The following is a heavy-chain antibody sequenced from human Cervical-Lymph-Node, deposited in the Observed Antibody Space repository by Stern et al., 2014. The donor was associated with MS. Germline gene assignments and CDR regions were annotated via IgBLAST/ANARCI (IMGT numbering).Heavy chain of an antibody. Sequence: HVQLVQSGAEVKKPGSSVKVSCQTSGGTFSNFAIGWVRQAPGQGPELMGGITHLFDATNYAQKFQGRLTITADESTRTAYMELSSLRPDDTAMYYCARGDSEAPFYYFDYWGQGTLVTVSS. CDR3: ARGDSEAPFYYFDY. CDR1: GGTFSNFA. D-gene: IGHD2-21*01. V-gene: IGHV1-69*01. CDR2: ITHLFDAT. J-gene: IGHJ4*02.